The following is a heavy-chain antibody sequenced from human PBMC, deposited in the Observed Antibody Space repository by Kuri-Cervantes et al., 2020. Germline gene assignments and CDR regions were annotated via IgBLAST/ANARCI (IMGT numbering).Heavy chain of an antibody. V-gene: IGHV1-18*01. CDR2: VSAYNGDT. D-gene: IGHD3-10*01. CDR1: GYTSNSYS. CDR3: ARGAEVTSFDY. Sequence: ASVKVSCKASGYTSNSYSITWVRQAPGQGLEWMGWVSAYNGDTKYVESLQGRVTMTRNTSISTAYMELSSLRSEDTAVYYCARGAEVTSFDYWGQGTLVTVSS. J-gene: IGHJ4*02.